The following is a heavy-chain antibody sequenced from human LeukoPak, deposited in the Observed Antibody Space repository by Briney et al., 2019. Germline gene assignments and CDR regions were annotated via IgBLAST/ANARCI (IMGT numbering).Heavy chain of an antibody. CDR3: AKSGGVRFDP. CDR1: GFTFSSYS. V-gene: IGHV3-21*04. CDR2: IGSSSSYI. D-gene: IGHD3-16*01. Sequence: PGGSLRLSCAASGFTFSSYSMNWVRQAPGKGLEWVSSIGSSSSYIYYADSVKGRFTISRDNAKNSLYLQMNSLRAEDTAIYYCAKSGGVRFDPWGQGTLVTVSS. J-gene: IGHJ5*02.